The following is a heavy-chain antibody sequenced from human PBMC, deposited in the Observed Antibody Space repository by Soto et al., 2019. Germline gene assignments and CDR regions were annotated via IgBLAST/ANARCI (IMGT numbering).Heavy chain of an antibody. CDR1: GGTFSSYT. V-gene: IGHV1-69*08. D-gene: IGHD2-15*01. J-gene: IGHJ4*02. CDR2: IIPILGIA. Sequence: VQLVQSGAEVKKPGSSVKVSCKASGGTFSSYTISWVRQAPGQGLEWMGRIIPILGIANYAQKCQGRVTITADKSTSTGYMELSSLRSEDTAVYYCARDVGCSGGSCSDYWGQGTLVTVSS. CDR3: ARDVGCSGGSCSDY.